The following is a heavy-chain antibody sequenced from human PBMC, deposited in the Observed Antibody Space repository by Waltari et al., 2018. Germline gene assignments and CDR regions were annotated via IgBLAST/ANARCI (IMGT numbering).Heavy chain of an antibody. J-gene: IGHJ5*02. CDR2: IYTSGDT. CDR1: GGSINSEFYY. Sequence: VELQESGPGLVKPSQTLSLTCSVSGGSINSEFYYWNWIRQPAGKGLEWIGRIYTSGDTNYNPSLKTRVSISVDTSRNQFSLKLTSVTAADTAVYYCARDLRHPSYYDFSFDTWGQGSLVTVSS. V-gene: IGHV4-61*02. CDR3: ARDLRHPSYYDFSFDT. D-gene: IGHD3-3*01.